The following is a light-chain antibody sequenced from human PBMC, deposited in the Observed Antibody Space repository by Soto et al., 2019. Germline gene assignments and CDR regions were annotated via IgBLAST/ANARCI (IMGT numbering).Light chain of an antibody. J-gene: IGKJ1*01. V-gene: IGKV1-39*01. Sequence: DIQMTQSPSSLSASVGDRVTITCRASQSISNHLNWYQQKPGKAPKLLIYAASTLQSGVPSRFSGSGSGTDFTLTISSLQLEDFATFYCQQSYSTPPWTFGQGPRWRSN. CDR1: QSISNH. CDR2: AAS. CDR3: QQSYSTPPWT.